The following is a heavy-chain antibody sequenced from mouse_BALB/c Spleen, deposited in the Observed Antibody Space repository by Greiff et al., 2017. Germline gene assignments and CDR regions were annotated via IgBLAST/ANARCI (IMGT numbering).Heavy chain of an antibody. J-gene: IGHJ2*01. D-gene: IGHD1-1*01. CDR2: ISCYNGAT. CDR3: ARWRAGSGRASYFDY. V-gene: IGHV1S34*01. Sequence: LVKTGASVKISCKASGYSFTGYYMHWVKQSHGKSLEWIGYISCYNGATSYNQKFKGKATFTVDTSSSTAYMQFNSLTSEDSAVYYCARWRAGSGRASYFDYWGQGTTRTVAS. CDR1: GYSFTGYY.